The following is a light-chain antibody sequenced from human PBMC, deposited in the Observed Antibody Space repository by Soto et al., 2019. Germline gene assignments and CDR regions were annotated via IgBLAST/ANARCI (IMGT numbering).Light chain of an antibody. CDR2: GAS. J-gene: IGKJ2*01. CDR1: QSVSSSY. Sequence: EIVLTQSPGTLSLSPGERATLSCRASQSVSSSYLAWYQHKPGQTPRLLIYGASSRATGIPDRFSGSGSGTDFTLTISRLEPEDFAVHYCQQYGSSPPHTFGQGTKLEIK. CDR3: QQYGSSPPHT. V-gene: IGKV3-20*01.